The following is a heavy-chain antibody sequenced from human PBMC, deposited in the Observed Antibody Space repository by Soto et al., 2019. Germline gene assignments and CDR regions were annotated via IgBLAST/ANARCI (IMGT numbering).Heavy chain of an antibody. CDR3: ARLTYSPADFDY. D-gene: IGHD2-2*01. CDR2: IFHSGTT. CDR1: GDSISSGGNS. V-gene: IGHV4-30-2*01. J-gene: IGHJ4*02. Sequence: SETLSLTCAVSGDSISSGGNSWNWIRQPPGKGLEWVGYIFHSGTTYYNPSLKSRVTISVDTSKNQFSLKLSSVTAADTAVYYCARLTYSPADFDYWGQGTLVTVSS.